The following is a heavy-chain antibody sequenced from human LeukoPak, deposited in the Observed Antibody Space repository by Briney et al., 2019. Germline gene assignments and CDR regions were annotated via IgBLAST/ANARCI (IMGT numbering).Heavy chain of an antibody. J-gene: IGHJ4*02. D-gene: IGHD3-22*01. V-gene: IGHV3-23*01. CDR1: GFTFSSYA. CDR2: ISLDGATT. CDR3: AHTSVAVISQNYFDY. Sequence: GGSLRLSCAASGFTFSSYAMSWVRQAPGKGLEWVSGISLDGATTYYAGSVEGRFTISRDNSKNTLYLQMNSLRADDTAVYYCAHTSVAVISQNYFDYWGQGTLVTVSS.